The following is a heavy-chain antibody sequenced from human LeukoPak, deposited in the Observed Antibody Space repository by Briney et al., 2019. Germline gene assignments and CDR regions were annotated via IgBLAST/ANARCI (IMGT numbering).Heavy chain of an antibody. V-gene: IGHV3-64*01. CDR1: GFAFSAYG. D-gene: IGHD6-13*01. Sequence: QRWGSLRLSCAASGFAFSAYGMHWVRQAPGKGLEYVSAINSNGGSTYYANSVKGRFTVSRDNSKNTLYLQMGSLRGEDMAVYYCAREGSNGESDFWGQGTLVTVSS. CDR2: INSNGGST. J-gene: IGHJ4*02. CDR3: AREGSNGESDF.